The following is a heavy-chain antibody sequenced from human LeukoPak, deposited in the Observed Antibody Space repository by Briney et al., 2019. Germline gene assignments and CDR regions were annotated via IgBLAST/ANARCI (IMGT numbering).Heavy chain of an antibody. Sequence: GGSLRLSCAASGFTFSSYSMSWVRQAPGKGLEWVSSISSSSSYIYYADSVKGRFTISRDNAKNSLYLQMNSLRAEDTAVYYCARPAYCGGDCPSDYWGQGTLVTVSS. J-gene: IGHJ4*02. CDR2: ISSSSSYI. CDR1: GFTFSSYS. CDR3: ARPAYCGGDCPSDY. V-gene: IGHV3-21*01. D-gene: IGHD2-21*02.